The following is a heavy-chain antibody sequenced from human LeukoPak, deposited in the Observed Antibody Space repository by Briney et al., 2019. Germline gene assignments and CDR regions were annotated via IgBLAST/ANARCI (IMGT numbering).Heavy chain of an antibody. Sequence: SETLSLTCTVSGGSISNTSYYWGWIRQPPGKGLEWIGAIYYSGSTCFNPSLKSRVTMSVDTSENQFFLKLSSVTAADTAVYYCASLYYDILTGYPYYFDYWGQGTLVTVSS. J-gene: IGHJ4*02. CDR2: IYYSGST. CDR3: ASLYYDILTGYPYYFDY. D-gene: IGHD3-9*01. V-gene: IGHV4-39*01. CDR1: GGSISNTSYY.